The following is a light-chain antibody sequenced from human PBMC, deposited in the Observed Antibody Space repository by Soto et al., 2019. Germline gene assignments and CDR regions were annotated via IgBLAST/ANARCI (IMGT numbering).Light chain of an antibody. CDR1: QNINNK. V-gene: IGKV3-15*01. J-gene: IGKJ4*01. CDR2: GAS. Sequence: ELVVTQSPDTLSLSPGQRATLSCRTSQNINNKYVWYQQKPRQAPRLLIYGASTRATGIPARFSGSGSGTEFTLTISSLQSEDFAVYSCQHYNNWPLTFGGGTKVEIK. CDR3: QHYNNWPLT.